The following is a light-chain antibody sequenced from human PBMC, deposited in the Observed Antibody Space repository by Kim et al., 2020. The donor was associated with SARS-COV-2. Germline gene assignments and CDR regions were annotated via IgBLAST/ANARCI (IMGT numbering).Light chain of an antibody. J-gene: IGLJ3*02. Sequence: RVTTTCTWGRSDIGPDSDVHWYKQLPGSSPKLVIFGNDHRPSGVTDRFSGSKSGPSASLVITGLQSDDEGDYLCQSYDDSLRGWVFGGGTQLTVL. CDR1: RSDIGPDSD. V-gene: IGLV1-40*01. CDR2: GND. CDR3: QSYDDSLRGWV.